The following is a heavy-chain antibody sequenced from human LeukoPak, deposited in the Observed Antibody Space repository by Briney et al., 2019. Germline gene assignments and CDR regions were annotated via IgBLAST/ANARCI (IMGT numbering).Heavy chain of an antibody. CDR2: IIPIFGTA. J-gene: IGHJ4*02. CDR1: GGTFSSYA. Sequence: GSSVKVSCKASGGTFSSYAISWVRQAPGQGLEWMGGIIPIFGTANYAQKFQGRVTITADKSTSTAYMELSSLRSEDTAVYYCARAQDFSDSSGPNYLDFWGQGILVTVSS. D-gene: IGHD3-22*01. CDR3: ARAQDFSDSSGPNYLDF. V-gene: IGHV1-69*06.